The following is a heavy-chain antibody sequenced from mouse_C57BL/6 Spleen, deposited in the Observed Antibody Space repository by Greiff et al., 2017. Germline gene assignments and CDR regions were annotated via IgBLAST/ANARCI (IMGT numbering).Heavy chain of an antibody. CDR1: GYSFTDYN. Sequence: FHLQQSGPELVKPGASVKISCKASGYSFTDYNMNWVKQSNGKSLEWIGVSNPNYGTTSYNQKFKGKATLTVDQSSSTAYMQLNSLTAEDSAVYYCARSPYYGSSFDYWGQGTTLTVSS. J-gene: IGHJ2*01. D-gene: IGHD1-1*01. V-gene: IGHV1-39*01. CDR3: ARSPYYGSSFDY. CDR2: SNPNYGTT.